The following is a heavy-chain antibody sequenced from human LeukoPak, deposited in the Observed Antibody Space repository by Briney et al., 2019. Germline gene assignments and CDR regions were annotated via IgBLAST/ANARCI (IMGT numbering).Heavy chain of an antibody. CDR2: ISGSGDNT. V-gene: IGHV3-23*01. Sequence: GGSLRLSCAASGFTFSGFAMSCVRRTPGKGLERVSGISGSGDNTLYADSVKGRFTISRDNSKNTLYLEMNSLRAEDTAIYYCAKMKGHPLPKYYMDVWGQGTTVTVSS. D-gene: IGHD1-26*01. J-gene: IGHJ6*01. CDR3: AKMKGHPLPKYYMDV. CDR1: GFTFSGFA.